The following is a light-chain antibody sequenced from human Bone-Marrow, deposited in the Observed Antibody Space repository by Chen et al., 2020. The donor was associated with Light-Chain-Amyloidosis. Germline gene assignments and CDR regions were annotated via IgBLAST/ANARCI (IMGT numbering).Light chain of an antibody. CDR3: QVWDRSSDRPV. CDR1: NIGSTS. CDR2: DDS. J-gene: IGLJ3*02. V-gene: IGLV3-21*02. Sequence: SYVLTQPSSVSVAPGQPPTIARGGNNIGSTSVHWYQQTPGQAPLLVVYDDSARPSGIPERLSGSNSGNTATLTISRVEAGDEADYYCQVWDRSSDRPVFGGGTKLTVL.